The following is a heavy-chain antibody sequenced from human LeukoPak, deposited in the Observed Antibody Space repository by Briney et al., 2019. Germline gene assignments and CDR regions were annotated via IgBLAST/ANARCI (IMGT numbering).Heavy chain of an antibody. Sequence: PGGSLRLSCAASGFTFSTYEMNRVRQAPGRGLEWVSYISSGGSTTYYADSVKGRVTISRDNAKNSLYLQMNNVRGDDTSVYYCARRYCSSTSCTLDYWGQGTQVTVSS. CDR2: ISSGGSTT. V-gene: IGHV3-48*03. CDR1: GFTFSTYE. J-gene: IGHJ4*02. D-gene: IGHD2-2*01. CDR3: ARRYCSSTSCTLDY.